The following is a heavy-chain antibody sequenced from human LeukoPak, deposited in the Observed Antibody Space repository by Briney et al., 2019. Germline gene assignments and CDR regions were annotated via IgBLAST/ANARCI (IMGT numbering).Heavy chain of an antibody. CDR1: GYTFTSYD. J-gene: IGHJ5*02. CDR2: MNPNSGNT. V-gene: IGHV1-8*01. Sequence: ASVKVSCKASGYTFTSYDINWVRQATGQGLEWMGWMNPNSGNTGYAQKFQVRVTMTRNTSISTAYMELSSLRSDDTAVYYCARVFRLHEPRNWFDPWGQGTLVTVSS. D-gene: IGHD3/OR15-3a*01. CDR3: ARVFRLHEPRNWFDP.